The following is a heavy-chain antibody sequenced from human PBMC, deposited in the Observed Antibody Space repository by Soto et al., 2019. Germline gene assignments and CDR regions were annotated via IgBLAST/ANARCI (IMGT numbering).Heavy chain of an antibody. CDR1: GYTFTSYA. CDR2: INAGNGNT. Sequence: ASVKVSCKASGYTFTSYAMHWVRQAPGQRLEWMGWINAGNGNTKYSQKFQGRVTITRDTSASTAYMGLSSLRSEDTAVYYCARVYSSSWYPRGFDPWGQGTLVTVSS. D-gene: IGHD6-13*01. V-gene: IGHV1-3*01. CDR3: ARVYSSSWYPRGFDP. J-gene: IGHJ5*02.